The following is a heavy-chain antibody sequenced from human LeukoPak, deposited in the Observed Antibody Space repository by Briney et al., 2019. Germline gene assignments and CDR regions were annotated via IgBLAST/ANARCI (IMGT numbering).Heavy chain of an antibody. V-gene: IGHV4-59*01. CDR2: IYYSGST. CDR1: GGSISSYY. D-gene: IGHD5-12*01. CDR3: ARVRDSGYDYFDY. Sequence: TLSLTCTVSGGSISSYYWSWIRQPPGKGLEWIGYIYYSGSTNYNPSLKSRVTISVDTSKNQFSLKLSSVTAADTAVYYCARVRDSGYDYFDYWGQGTLVTVSS. J-gene: IGHJ4*02.